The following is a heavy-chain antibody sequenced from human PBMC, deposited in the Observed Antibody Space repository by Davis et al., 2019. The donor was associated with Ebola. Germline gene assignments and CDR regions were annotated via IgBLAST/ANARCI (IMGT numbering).Heavy chain of an antibody. D-gene: IGHD6-6*01. V-gene: IGHV3-49*04. J-gene: IGHJ6*02. CDR3: SRDLKQRPPSYYFGMDV. CDR2: IRSKAYGGKP. Sequence: GESLKISCRVSGFTFGDYAINWVRQAPGKGLEWVGFIRSKAYGGKPAYAASVKGRFTISRDDSKTIAYLQLDSLKTEDTAVYYCSRDLKQRPPSYYFGMDVWGQGISVIVSS. CDR1: GFTFGDYA.